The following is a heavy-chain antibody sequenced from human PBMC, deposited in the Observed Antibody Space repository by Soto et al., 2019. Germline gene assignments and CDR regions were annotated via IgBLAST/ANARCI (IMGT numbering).Heavy chain of an antibody. CDR3: AKGPTVTTNSIDY. Sequence: EVQLLESGGGLVQPGGSLRLSCAASGFTFSSYAMSWVRQAPGKGLEWVSAISGSGGSTYYADSVKGRFTISRDNSKNPLYLQMNGLRAEDTAVYYCAKGPTVTTNSIDYWGQGTLVTVSS. V-gene: IGHV3-23*01. CDR1: GFTFSSYA. J-gene: IGHJ4*02. CDR2: ISGSGGST. D-gene: IGHD4-17*01.